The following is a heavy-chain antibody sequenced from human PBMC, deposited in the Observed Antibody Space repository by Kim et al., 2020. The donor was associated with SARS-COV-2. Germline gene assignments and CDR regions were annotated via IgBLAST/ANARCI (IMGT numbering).Heavy chain of an antibody. D-gene: IGHD3-10*01. Sequence: SETLSLTCAVSGGSISSNNWWTWVRQPPGKGLEWIGAIYHSGSTTYNPSLTRRVTISVNKSKNQFSLNLSSVTAADTAVYYCARDLWFGLPYGGQGTLVTVSS. CDR3: ARDLWFGLPY. J-gene: IGHJ4*02. V-gene: IGHV4-4*02. CDR1: GGSISSNNW. CDR2: IYHSGST.